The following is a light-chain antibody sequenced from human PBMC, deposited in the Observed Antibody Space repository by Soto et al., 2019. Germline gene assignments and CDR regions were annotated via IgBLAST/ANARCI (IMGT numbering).Light chain of an antibody. V-gene: IGKV3-20*01. CDR1: QSVSSNF. CDR2: GAS. CDR3: QQYGSSPMT. Sequence: IGLTQSPGTLSLSPGERATLSCRASQSVSSNFLAWYQQKPGQAPRLLIYGASSRATGIPDRFSGSGSGTDFTLTISRLETEDFAVYYCQQYGSSPMTFGQGTKVDIK. J-gene: IGKJ1*01.